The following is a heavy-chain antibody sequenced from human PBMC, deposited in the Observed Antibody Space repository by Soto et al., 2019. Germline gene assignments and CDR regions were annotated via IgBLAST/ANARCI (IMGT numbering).Heavy chain of an antibody. D-gene: IGHD6-19*01. V-gene: IGHV3-7*03. CDR1: GFTFISYW. J-gene: IGHJ3*02. Sequence: GWALRLACASSGFTFISYWLTWVRQAPGKGLEWVANIKQDGSETYYVDSVKGRFTISRDNAKNSLYLQMNSLRAEDTAVYYCARGSDSSGWYVTVNAFDIWGQGTMVTVSS. CDR3: ARGSDSSGWYVTVNAFDI. CDR2: IKQDGSET.